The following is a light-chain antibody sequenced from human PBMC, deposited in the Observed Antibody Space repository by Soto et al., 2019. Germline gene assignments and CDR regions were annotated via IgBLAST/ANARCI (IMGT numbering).Light chain of an antibody. V-gene: IGLV2-14*01. Sequence: QSVLTQPASVSGSPGQSITISCTGTSSDVGGYNYVSWYQQHPGKAPKLMIYEVSNRPSGVSNRFSGSKSGNTASLNISGLQAAEQADSHCRSYTRSSTPYVFGTATKVTVL. CDR2: EVS. CDR1: SSDVGGYNY. J-gene: IGLJ1*01. CDR3: RSYTRSSTPYV.